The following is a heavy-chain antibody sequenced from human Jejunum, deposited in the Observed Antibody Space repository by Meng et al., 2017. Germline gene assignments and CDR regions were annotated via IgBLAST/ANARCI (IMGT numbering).Heavy chain of an antibody. CDR1: EHTFSNYY. CDR2: SNPNDGGK. V-gene: IGHV1-46*01. D-gene: IGHD3-10*01. J-gene: IGHJ4*02. Sequence: QGQLVQSGAEVKKPGTSVKVSCKASEHTFSNYYLHWVRQAPGQGLEWMGVSNPNDGGKNYAQNFQGRVTMARDTSTNTVNMELISLKSEDTAVYYCVREFRGGYFDYWGQGTLVTVSS. CDR3: VREFRGGYFDY.